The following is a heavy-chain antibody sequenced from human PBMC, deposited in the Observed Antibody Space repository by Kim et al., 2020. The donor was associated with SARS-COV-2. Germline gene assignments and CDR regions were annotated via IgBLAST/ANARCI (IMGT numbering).Heavy chain of an antibody. D-gene: IGHD2-2*01. V-gene: IGHV4-31*02. CDR3: ARGGVVVNAFDI. J-gene: IGHJ3*02. Sequence: YHNPSLKSRVTISVDTSKNQFSLKLSSVTAADTAVYYCARGGVVVNAFDIWGQGTMVTVSS.